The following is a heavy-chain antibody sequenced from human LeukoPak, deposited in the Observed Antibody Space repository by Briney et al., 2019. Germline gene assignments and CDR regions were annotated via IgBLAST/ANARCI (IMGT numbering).Heavy chain of an antibody. Sequence: GGSLRLSCAASGFIFSNFWMRWVRQAPGKGLEWVANIKQEGSEVYYVDSVEGRFTISRDSAQNSLSLQMNSLRGEDTDVYYCVRALSSSSADLWGQGILVTVSS. CDR3: VRALSSSSADL. CDR1: GFIFSNFW. J-gene: IGHJ4*02. V-gene: IGHV3-7*01. CDR2: IKQEGSEV. D-gene: IGHD6-6*01.